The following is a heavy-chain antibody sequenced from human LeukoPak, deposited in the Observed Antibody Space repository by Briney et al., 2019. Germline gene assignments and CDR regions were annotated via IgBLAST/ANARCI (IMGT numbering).Heavy chain of an antibody. CDR3: ARGPARGSGSYYDY. J-gene: IGHJ4*02. V-gene: IGHV3-21*01. Sequence: GGSLRLSCAASGFTFSSYSMNWVRQAPGKGLEWVSSISSSSSYIYYADSVKGRFTISRDNAKNSLYLQMNSLRAEDTAVYYCARGPARGSGSYYDYWGQGTLVTVSS. CDR2: ISSSSSYI. D-gene: IGHD3-10*01. CDR1: GFTFSSYS.